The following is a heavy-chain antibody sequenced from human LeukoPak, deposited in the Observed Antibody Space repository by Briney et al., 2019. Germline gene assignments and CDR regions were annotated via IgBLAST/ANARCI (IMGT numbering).Heavy chain of an antibody. J-gene: IGHJ4*02. Sequence: SETLSLTCTVSGGSVSDYYWSWIRQSPGKGLEWIGYIYYTETSYNPSLKSRVTISADTSKNQFSLKLYSVTADDTAVYYCARVNQQLVLYYWGQGTLVTVSS. CDR3: ARVNQQLVLYY. V-gene: IGHV4-59*02. CDR2: IYYTET. CDR1: GGSVSDYY. D-gene: IGHD6-13*01.